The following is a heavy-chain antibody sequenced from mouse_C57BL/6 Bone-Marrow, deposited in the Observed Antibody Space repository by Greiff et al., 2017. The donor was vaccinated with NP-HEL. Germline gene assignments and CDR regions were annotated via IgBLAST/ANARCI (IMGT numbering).Heavy chain of an antibody. J-gene: IGHJ4*01. CDR3: ARVDYGSRRIGNSMDF. Sequence: QVQLQQSGAELVKPGASVKISCKASGYAFSSYWMNWVKERPGKGLEWIGRIYPGDGDTKYNGKFKGKATLTADKSSSTAYMQVSSLTSEDSAVSFWARVDYGSRRIGNSMDFWGRGTGVTVTA. CDR1: GYAFSSYW. V-gene: IGHV1-80*01. CDR2: IYPGDGDT. D-gene: IGHD1-1*01.